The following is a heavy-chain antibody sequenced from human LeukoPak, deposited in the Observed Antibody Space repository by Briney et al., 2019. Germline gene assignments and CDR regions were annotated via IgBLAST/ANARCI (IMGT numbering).Heavy chain of an antibody. J-gene: IGHJ4*02. D-gene: IGHD6-13*01. CDR2: ISSSSSYI. CDR3: AKSGRPGIAAAVVDY. CDR1: GFTFSSYA. V-gene: IGHV3-21*04. Sequence: GGSLRLSCAASGFTFSSYAMSWVRQAPGKGLEWVSSISSSSSYIYYADSVKGRFTISRDNAKNTLYLQMNSLRAEDTAVYYCAKSGRPGIAAAVVDYWGQGTLVTVSS.